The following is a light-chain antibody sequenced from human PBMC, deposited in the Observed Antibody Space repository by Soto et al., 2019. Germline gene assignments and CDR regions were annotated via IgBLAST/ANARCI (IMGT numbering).Light chain of an antibody. Sequence: IQMTQSPSSVSASVGDRVTITCRASQDICTWLAWFQQNPGKAPQLLISSTSSLQSGVPSRFSGSGSGTEFTLTISSLQPDDFATYYCQHYNSYGTFGQGTKVDIK. V-gene: IGKV1-12*01. CDR3: QHYNSYGT. J-gene: IGKJ1*01. CDR1: QDICTW. CDR2: STS.